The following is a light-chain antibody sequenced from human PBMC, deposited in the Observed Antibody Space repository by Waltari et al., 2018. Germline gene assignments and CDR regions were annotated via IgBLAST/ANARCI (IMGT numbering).Light chain of an antibody. CDR3: QQGNSYPLT. CDR1: QGISSY. CDR2: YAN. V-gene: IGKV1-13*02. Sequence: IQMSQSPSSLSASVGDRVTITCRASQGISSYLNWYQQKPGKAPKLLIYYANSLASGVPSRFSGSGSGTEFTLIISSLQPEDFATYYCQQGNSYPLTFGGGTKVEIK. J-gene: IGKJ4*01.